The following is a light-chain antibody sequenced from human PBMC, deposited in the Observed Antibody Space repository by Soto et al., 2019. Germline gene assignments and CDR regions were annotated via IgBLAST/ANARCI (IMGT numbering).Light chain of an antibody. CDR2: AAY. CDR3: QQYGRTSST. V-gene: IGKV3-20*01. CDR1: QSLSDGVGSN. Sequence: DIVMTQTPLSLPVTPGEPASISCRSSQSLSDGVGSNLAWYQQKPGQAPRLLISAAYTRATGIQARFIGSGSETDFTLTIRRLEPEDVAAYYCQQYGRTSSTFGGGTKVDIK. J-gene: IGKJ4*01.